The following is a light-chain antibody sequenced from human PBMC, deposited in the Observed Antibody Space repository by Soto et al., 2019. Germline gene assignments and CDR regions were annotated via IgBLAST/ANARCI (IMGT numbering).Light chain of an antibody. CDR2: AAS. CDR3: QQSYSTPL. V-gene: IGKV1-39*01. Sequence: DIPMAQSAWFLSASVRDSVARTCRTSQSIDNYLNWYQQKPGKAPKLLIYAASSLQSGVPSRFSGSGSGTDFTLTISSLQPEDFATYYCQQSYSTPLFGPGTKVDIK. J-gene: IGKJ3*01. CDR1: QSIDNY.